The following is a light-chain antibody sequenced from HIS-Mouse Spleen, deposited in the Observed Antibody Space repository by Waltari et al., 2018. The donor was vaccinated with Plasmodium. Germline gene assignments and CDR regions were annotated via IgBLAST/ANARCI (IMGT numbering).Light chain of an antibody. V-gene: IGLV3-27*01. CDR1: VLATQY. CDR2: KDI. J-gene: IGLJ3*02. CDR3: YSAADNNRV. Sequence: SYELTQPSSVSVSPGQTARITCSGDVLATQYARWFQQTPGQAPVLVIYKDIERPSGIPERFSGSSSGTTVTLTISGAQVEDEADYYCYSAADNNRVFGGGTKLTVL.